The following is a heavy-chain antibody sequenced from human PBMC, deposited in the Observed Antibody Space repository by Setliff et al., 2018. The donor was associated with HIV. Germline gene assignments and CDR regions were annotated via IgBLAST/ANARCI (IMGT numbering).Heavy chain of an antibody. V-gene: IGHV4-30-2*01. Sequence: SETLSLTCAVSGGSMRSSGYSWTWIRQAPGKGLEWVGYIYYNGNAYHNPSLKSRVTISVDRSKNQFSLKLSSVTAADTAVYYCARRGDFFYYAMDVWGQGTTVTVSS. CDR1: GGSMRSSGYS. CDR3: ARRGDFFYYAMDV. J-gene: IGHJ6*02. CDR2: IYYNGNA.